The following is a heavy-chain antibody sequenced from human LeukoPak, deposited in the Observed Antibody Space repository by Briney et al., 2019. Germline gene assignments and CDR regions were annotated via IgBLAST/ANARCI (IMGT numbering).Heavy chain of an antibody. CDR2: IGGSGDNR. V-gene: IGHV3-23*01. CDR1: GFTFSSYA. CDR3: ASPNPIGDLSWLDY. Sequence: GGSLRLSCAASGFTFSSYAMSWVRQPPEKGLEWVSVIGGSGDNRYYADSVKGRFTISRDNSKNTLYLQMNSLRVEDTAVYYCASPNPIGDLSWLDYWGQGTLVTVSS. D-gene: IGHD3-10*01. J-gene: IGHJ4*02.